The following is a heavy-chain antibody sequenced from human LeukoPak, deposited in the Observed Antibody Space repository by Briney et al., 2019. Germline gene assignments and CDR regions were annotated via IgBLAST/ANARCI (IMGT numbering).Heavy chain of an antibody. CDR2: LSSDGSVT. CDR3: VRDRPYTSGLSDY. D-gene: IGHD6-19*01. J-gene: IGHJ4*02. CDR1: GFTFSTYW. V-gene: IGHV3-74*01. Sequence: PGGSLSLSCAASGFTFSTYWLHWVRQGPGKGLVWVSRLSSDGSVTTYADSVKGRFTISRDNAKNTLYLQMNSLRAEDTAVYYCVRDRPYTSGLSDYWGQGTLVTVSS.